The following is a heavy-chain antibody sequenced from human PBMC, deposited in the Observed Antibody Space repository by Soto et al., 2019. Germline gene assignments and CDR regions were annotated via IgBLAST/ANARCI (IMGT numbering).Heavy chain of an antibody. J-gene: IGHJ6*02. CDR1: GFTLGDYA. D-gene: IGHD2-2*01. Sequence: GGSLRLSCTASGFTLGDYAMSWFRQAPGKGLEWVGFIRSKAYGGTTEYAASVKGRFTISRDDSKSIAYLQMNSLKTEDTAVYYCAFREALYQAGGDVWGQGTTVTVSS. V-gene: IGHV3-49*03. CDR2: IRSKAYGGTT. CDR3: AFREALYQAGGDV.